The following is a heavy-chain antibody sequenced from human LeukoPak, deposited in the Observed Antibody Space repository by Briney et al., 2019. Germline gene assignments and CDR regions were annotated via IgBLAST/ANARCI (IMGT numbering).Heavy chain of an antibody. CDR2: MKVDGSDI. D-gene: IGHD6-19*01. CDR1: GFTFTNDF. Sequence: HPGGSLRLSCAASGFTFTNDFMTWVRQAPGKGLEWVANMKVDGSDIHYVDSVKGRFTISSDNARNSLYLQMNTLRVADTAVYYYARGRGWIYDSWGRGTLVTVSS. CDR3: ARGRGWIYDS. J-gene: IGHJ4*02. V-gene: IGHV3-7*04.